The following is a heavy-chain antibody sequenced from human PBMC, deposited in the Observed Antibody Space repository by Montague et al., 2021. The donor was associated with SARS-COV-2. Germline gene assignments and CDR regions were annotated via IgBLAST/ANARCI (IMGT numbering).Heavy chain of an antibody. D-gene: IGHD6-13*01. Sequence: SETLSLTCTVSGDSMNNYYWSWIRQPPGKGLEWVGYINYSGSTHYNPSLQSRVTLSRYTSKNQFSLTLTSVTAADTAMYFCARAPIYRSSWYGYFDYWGQGTLVTVSS. CDR2: INYSGST. J-gene: IGHJ4*02. V-gene: IGHV4-59*01. CDR3: ARAPIYRSSWYGYFDY. CDR1: GDSMNNYY.